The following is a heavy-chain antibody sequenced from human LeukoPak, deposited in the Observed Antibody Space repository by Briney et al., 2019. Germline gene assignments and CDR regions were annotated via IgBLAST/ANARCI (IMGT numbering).Heavy chain of an antibody. D-gene: IGHD3-22*01. CDR2: IIPIFGTA. J-gene: IGHJ4*02. Sequence: ASVKVSCKASGGTFSSYAISWVRQAPGQGLEWMGGIIPIFGTANYAQKFQGRVTITADESTSTAYMELSSLRSEDMAVYYCARGYDSSGYYGYWGQGALVTVSS. CDR1: GGTFSSYA. CDR3: ARGYDSSGYYGY. V-gene: IGHV1-69*13.